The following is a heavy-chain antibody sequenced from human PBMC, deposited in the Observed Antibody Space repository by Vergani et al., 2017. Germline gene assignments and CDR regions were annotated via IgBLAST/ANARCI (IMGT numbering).Heavy chain of an antibody. CDR1: GYIFSNFW. D-gene: IGHD3-3*01. CDR2: IYPGDSEV. CDR3: AKTHDFSSLYSSYNWFDP. V-gene: IGHV5-51*01. Sequence: EKQLVQSGSETKKPGESLKISCQAFGYIFSNFWIGWVRQRPGRGLEWMGIIYPGDSEVKSNPTFRGQVIFSVDTPVNTAYLQWRSLQASDTATYYCAKTHDFSSLYSSYNWFDPWGQGTQVTVSS. J-gene: IGHJ5*02.